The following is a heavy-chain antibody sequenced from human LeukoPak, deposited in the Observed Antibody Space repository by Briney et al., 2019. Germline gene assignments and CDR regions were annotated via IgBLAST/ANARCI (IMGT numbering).Heavy chain of an antibody. J-gene: IGHJ4*02. CDR2: ICPDGTGI. CDR1: GFIFSLYC. CDR3: VRDFRSADY. Sequence: GGSLRLSCAASGFIFSLYCMHWVRHAPGKGPMWVSRICPDGTGISYADSVKARFTTSRDNAKNAVYLQMNGLREEDTAVYYCVRDFRSADYWGQGTLVTVSS. V-gene: IGHV3-74*01.